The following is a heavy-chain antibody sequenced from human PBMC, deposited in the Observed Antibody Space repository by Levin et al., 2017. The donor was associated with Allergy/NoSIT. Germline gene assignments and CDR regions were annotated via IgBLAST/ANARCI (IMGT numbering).Heavy chain of an antibody. CDR3: ARSGHSSSWPNYYYYYMDV. Sequence: GESLKISCKASGYTFTGYYMHWVRQAPGQGLEWMGWINPNSGGTNYAQKFQGRVTMTRDTSISTAYMELSRLRSDDTAVYYCARSGHSSSWPNYYYYYMDVWGKGTTVTVSS. D-gene: IGHD6-13*01. CDR1: GYTFTGYY. J-gene: IGHJ6*03. CDR2: INPNSGGT. V-gene: IGHV1-2*02.